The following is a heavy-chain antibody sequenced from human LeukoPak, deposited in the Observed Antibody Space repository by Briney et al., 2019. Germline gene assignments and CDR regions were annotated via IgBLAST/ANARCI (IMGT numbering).Heavy chain of an antibody. CDR3: ARLCFFGSGSYYHFDS. V-gene: IGHV4-39*01. Sequence: SETLSLTCTVAGDSIISTRYYWGWIRQPPGKGLEWIGSVYYSGSTNYNPSPKSRLTMSVDTSKNQFSLKLSSVTAADTAVYYCARLCFFGSGSYYHFDSWGQGTLVTVSS. CDR1: GDSIISTRYY. J-gene: IGHJ4*02. D-gene: IGHD3-10*01. CDR2: VYYSGST.